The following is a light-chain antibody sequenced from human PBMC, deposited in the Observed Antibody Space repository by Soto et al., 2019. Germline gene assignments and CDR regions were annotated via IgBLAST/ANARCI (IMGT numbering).Light chain of an antibody. J-gene: IGKJ4*01. CDR2: AAS. V-gene: IGKV1-39*01. CDR3: QQANSFPVT. Sequence: DIQMTQSPSSLSASVGDRVTITCRASESIARHLNWYQQKPGKAPKPLIYAASSVQNGVPSRFRGGGSGTEFTLTISSLQPEDFATYYCQQANSFPVTFGGGTKVEIK. CDR1: ESIARH.